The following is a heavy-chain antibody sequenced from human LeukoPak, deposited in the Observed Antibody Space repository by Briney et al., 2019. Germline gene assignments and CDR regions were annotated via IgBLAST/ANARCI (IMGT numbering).Heavy chain of an antibody. CDR2: IRYDGSDK. J-gene: IGHJ4*02. Sequence: GGSLRLSCAASGFTFSRHGMHWVRQAPGKGLEWVAFIRYDGSDKYYADSVKGRFTITRDNSENTLYLQMNSLRPEDTAVYYCAKGPYSSSSRYYFDYWGQGTLVTVSS. CDR3: AKGPYSSSSRYYFDY. V-gene: IGHV3-30*02. D-gene: IGHD6-6*01. CDR1: GFTFSRHG.